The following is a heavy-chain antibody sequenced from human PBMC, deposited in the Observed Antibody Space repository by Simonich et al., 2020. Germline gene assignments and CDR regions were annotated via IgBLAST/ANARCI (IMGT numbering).Heavy chain of an antibody. J-gene: IGHJ3*02. CDR2: ISGSGGST. CDR3: AKDLGERITMIVVVIDAFDI. CDR1: GFTFSSYA. D-gene: IGHD3-22*01. Sequence: GGGLVQPGGSLRLSCAASGFTFSSYAMSWFRQAPGKGLDWVSTISGSGGSTYNADSVKGRFTISRDNSQNTLYLQMNSLEAEDTAVYYCAKDLGERITMIVVVIDAFDIWGQGTMVTVSS. V-gene: IGHV3-23*01.